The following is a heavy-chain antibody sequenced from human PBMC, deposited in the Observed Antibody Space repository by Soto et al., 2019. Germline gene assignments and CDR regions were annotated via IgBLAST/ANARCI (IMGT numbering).Heavy chain of an antibody. CDR1: GLTFSMYW. J-gene: IGHJ6*02. CDR3: AGGMAGLDV. V-gene: IGHV3-74*01. CDR2: INSDGSHT. Sequence: GGSLRLSCAASGLTFSMYWMHWVRQVPGKGLDWVSRINSDGSHTIYVDSVKGRFTISRDNAKKMLFLQMHSLRAEDTAVYYCAGGMAGLDVWGQGTTVTVS.